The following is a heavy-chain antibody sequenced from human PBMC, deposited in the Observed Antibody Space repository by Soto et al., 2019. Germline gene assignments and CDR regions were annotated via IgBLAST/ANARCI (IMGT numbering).Heavy chain of an antibody. D-gene: IGHD5-18*01. CDR1: GFPFSSYA. CDR2: ISCDGSNK. V-gene: IGHV3-30-3*01. CDR3: ASDHTRGYRYLNVTWDYYFDR. Sequence: GGSLRLSCAVSGFPFSSYAMHWVRQAPGKGLEWVAVISCDGSNKDYPDSVKGRFTISRDNSNSTLYLQMNSMRAEDTAVYYCASDHTRGYRYLNVTWDYYFDRWGRGTLV. J-gene: IGHJ4*01.